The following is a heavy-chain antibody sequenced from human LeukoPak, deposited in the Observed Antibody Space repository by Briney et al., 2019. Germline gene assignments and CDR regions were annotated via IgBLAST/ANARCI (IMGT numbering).Heavy chain of an antibody. CDR2: INHSGST. Sequence: SETLSLTCAVYGGSFSGYYWSWIRQPPGKGLEWIGGINHSGSTNYNPALKSRVTISGDTSKNQFSLKLSSVTAADAAVYYCARSPSRGSGYYYYYYYMDVWGKGTTVTVSS. V-gene: IGHV4-34*01. J-gene: IGHJ6*03. CDR1: GGSFSGYY. CDR3: ARSPSRGSGYYYYYYYMDV. D-gene: IGHD3-22*01.